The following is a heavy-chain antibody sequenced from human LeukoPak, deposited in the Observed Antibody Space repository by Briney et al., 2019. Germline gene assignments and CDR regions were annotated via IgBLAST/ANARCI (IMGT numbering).Heavy chain of an antibody. J-gene: IGHJ5*02. CDR2: IYSGGST. CDR3: ARDLNNGSYHWFDP. D-gene: IGHD1-26*01. V-gene: IGHV3-66*01. Sequence: GGSLRLSCAVSGFTVSSNYMSWVRQAPGTGLEWVSVIYSGGSTDYADSVKGRFTISRDNSKNTLYLQMNSLRAEDTAIYYCARDLNNGSYHWFDPWGQGTLVTVSS. CDR1: GFTVSSNY.